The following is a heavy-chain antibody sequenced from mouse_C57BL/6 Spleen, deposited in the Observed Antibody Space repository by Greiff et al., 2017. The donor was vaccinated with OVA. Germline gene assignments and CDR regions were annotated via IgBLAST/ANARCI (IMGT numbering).Heavy chain of an antibody. J-gene: IGHJ1*03. Sequence: QVQLQQPGAELVKPGASVKMSCKASGYTFTSYWITWVKQRPGQGLEWIGDIYPGRGSTNYNEKFKGKATLTVDTSSSTAYMQLSSLTSEDSAVYYCAKTVYSGSSYWYFDDWGKGTTVTVSA. D-gene: IGHD1-1*01. CDR3: AKTVYSGSSYWYFDD. CDR1: GYTFTSYW. V-gene: IGHV1-55*01. CDR2: IYPGRGST.